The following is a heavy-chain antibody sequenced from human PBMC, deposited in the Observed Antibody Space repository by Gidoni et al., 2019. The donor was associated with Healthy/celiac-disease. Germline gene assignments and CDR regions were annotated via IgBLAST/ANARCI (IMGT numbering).Heavy chain of an antibody. D-gene: IGHD4-4*01. V-gene: IGHV3-30-3*01. Sequence: QVQLVESGGGVVQPGRSLRLSCAASGFTLSSYARHWVRQAPGKGLGWVAVISYDGSNKYYADSVKGRFTISRDNSKNTLYLQMNSLRAEDTAVYYCARGPFWDSNYEVYYYYGMDVWGQGTTVTVSS. CDR1: GFTLSSYA. J-gene: IGHJ6*02. CDR2: ISYDGSNK. CDR3: ARGPFWDSNYEVYYYYGMDV.